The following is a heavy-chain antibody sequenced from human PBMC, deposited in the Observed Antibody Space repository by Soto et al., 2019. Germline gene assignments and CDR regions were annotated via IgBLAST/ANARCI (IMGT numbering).Heavy chain of an antibody. CDR3: AGDMPSGSNRSVS. D-gene: IGHD2-21*02. J-gene: IGHJ5*01. CDR1: GGSISDHY. CDR2: IHNGGST. Sequence: PSETLSLTCTVSGGSISDHYYMWIRQSPGKGLEYIGYIHNGGSTNYNPSLKSRVIISVDTSKNQFSLKLTSVTAADTAVYYCAGDMPSGSNRSVSLGHAALV. V-gene: IGHV4-59*03.